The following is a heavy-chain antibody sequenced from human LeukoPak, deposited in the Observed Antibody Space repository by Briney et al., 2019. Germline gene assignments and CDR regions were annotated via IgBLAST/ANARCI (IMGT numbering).Heavy chain of an antibody. Sequence: PSETLSLTCTVSGGSISSGSYYWSWIRQPAGKGLEWIGRIYTSGSTHYNPSFKSRVTISADTSKNQFSLNLTSVTAADTAVYYCARSGGTWSYNYWGQGTLVIVSS. CDR3: ARSGGTWSYNY. V-gene: IGHV4-61*02. CDR1: GGSISSGSYY. CDR2: IYTSGST. J-gene: IGHJ4*02. D-gene: IGHD1-26*01.